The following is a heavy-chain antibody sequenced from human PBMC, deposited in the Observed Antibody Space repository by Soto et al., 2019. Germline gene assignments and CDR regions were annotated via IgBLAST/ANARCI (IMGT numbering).Heavy chain of an antibody. Sequence: GGSLRLSCAASGFTFSNYAMSWVRQAPGKGLEWVASITAPGVTTYYADSVRGRFTISRDNSKDTLYLHMNSLRPEDTALFYCAKERQIPFDSWGQGTLVTVSS. CDR3: AKERQIPFDS. V-gene: IGHV3-23*01. CDR1: GFTFSNYA. CDR2: ITAPGVTT. J-gene: IGHJ4*02.